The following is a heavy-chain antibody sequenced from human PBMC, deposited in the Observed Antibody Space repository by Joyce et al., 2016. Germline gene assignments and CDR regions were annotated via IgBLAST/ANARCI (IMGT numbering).Heavy chain of an antibody. D-gene: IGHD6-13*01. V-gene: IGHV4-34*01. J-gene: IGHJ4*02. CDR3: ARVRGITWYSYFDS. Sequence: QVQLQQWGAGLLKPSETLSLTCAVYGGSFSGAYWRWIRQPPGKGLEGNGEINHRGNTNYTPSLKSRVTISLDTSNNHFSLQLASVTAADTAVYYCARVRGITWYSYFDSWGQGTLVTVAS. CDR2: INHRGNT. CDR1: GGSFSGAY.